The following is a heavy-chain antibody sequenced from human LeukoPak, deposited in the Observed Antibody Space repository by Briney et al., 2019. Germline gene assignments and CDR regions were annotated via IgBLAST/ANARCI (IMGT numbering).Heavy chain of an antibody. CDR2: ISGSGGST. V-gene: IGHV3-23*01. Sequence: GGSLRLSCAASGFTFSSYAMSWVRQAPGKGLEWVSAISGSGGSTYYTDSVKGRFTISRDNSKSTLYLQMNSLRAEDTAVYYCAKYYGSGSYNAFDIWGQGTMVTVSS. CDR1: GFTFSSYA. CDR3: AKYYGSGSYNAFDI. J-gene: IGHJ3*02. D-gene: IGHD3-10*01.